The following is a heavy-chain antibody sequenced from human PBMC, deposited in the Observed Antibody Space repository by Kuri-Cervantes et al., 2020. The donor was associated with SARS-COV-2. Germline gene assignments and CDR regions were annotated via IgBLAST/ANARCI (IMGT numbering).Heavy chain of an antibody. V-gene: IGHV3-20*04. CDR3: ARDLDYSNDNWFDP. CDR2: INWNGGST. D-gene: IGHD4-11*01. J-gene: IGHJ5*02. CDR1: GFTFSSYS. Sequence: GGSLRLSCAASGFTFSSYSMNWVRQAPGKGLEWVSGINWNGGSTGYADSVKGRFTIPRDNAKNSLYLQMNSLRAEDTALYYCARDLDYSNDNWFDPWGQGTLVTVSS.